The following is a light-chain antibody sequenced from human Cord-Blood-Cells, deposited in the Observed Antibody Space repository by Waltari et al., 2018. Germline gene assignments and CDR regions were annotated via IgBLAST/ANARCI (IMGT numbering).Light chain of an antibody. CDR1: QGISNY. V-gene: IGKV1-27*01. CDR2: AAS. Sequence: DIQMTQSPSSLSASVGDRVTITCRASQGISNYLAWYQQKPGKVPKLLIYAASTLQSGVPSRVSGSGSWTDFTLPFSSLQPEDVATYYWQKYNSAPLTFGGGTKVEIK. CDR3: QKYNSAPLT. J-gene: IGKJ4*01.